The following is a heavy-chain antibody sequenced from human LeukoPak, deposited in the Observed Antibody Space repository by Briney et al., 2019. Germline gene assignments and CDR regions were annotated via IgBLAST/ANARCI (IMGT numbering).Heavy chain of an antibody. D-gene: IGHD6-13*01. V-gene: IGHV3-48*04. CDR1: GFRFGGCS. CDR3: AREVRYTSSWYVYYYFDY. CDR2: ISSSGSTI. J-gene: IGHJ4*02. Sequence: PGGSLRLSCTASGFRFGGCSIHWVRQAPGKGLEWVAHISSSGSTIEYADSVKGRFAISRDNAKNSLYLQMISLSVEDTAVYYCAREVRYTSSWYVYYYFDYWGQGTLVTVSS.